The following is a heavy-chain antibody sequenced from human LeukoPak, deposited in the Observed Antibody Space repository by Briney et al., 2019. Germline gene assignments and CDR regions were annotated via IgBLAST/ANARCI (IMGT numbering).Heavy chain of an antibody. D-gene: IGHD3-22*01. V-gene: IGHV1-2*02. CDR2: INPNSGGT. CDR1: GYTFTSYY. Sequence: VKVSCKASGYTFTSYYMHWVRQAPGQGLEWMGWINPNSGGTNYAQKFQGRVTMTRDTSISTAYMELSRLRSDDTAVYYCARDRDDSSGYYRETLFDYWGQGTLVTVSS. CDR3: ARDRDDSSGYYRETLFDY. J-gene: IGHJ4*02.